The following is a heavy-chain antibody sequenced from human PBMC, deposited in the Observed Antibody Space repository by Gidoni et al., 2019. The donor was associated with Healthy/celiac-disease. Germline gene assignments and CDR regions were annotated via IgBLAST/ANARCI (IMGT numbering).Heavy chain of an antibody. CDR1: GFTFSSYA. Sequence: QVQLVESGGGVVQPGRSLRLSCAASGFTFSSYAMHWVRQAPGKGLEWVAVISYDGSNKYYADSVKGRFTISRDNSKNTLYLQMNSLRAEDTAVYYCARDGPWGRPFYYYYYGMDVWGQGTTVTVSS. CDR2: ISYDGSNK. V-gene: IGHV3-30-3*01. D-gene: IGHD3-16*01. CDR3: ARDGPWGRPFYYYYYGMDV. J-gene: IGHJ6*02.